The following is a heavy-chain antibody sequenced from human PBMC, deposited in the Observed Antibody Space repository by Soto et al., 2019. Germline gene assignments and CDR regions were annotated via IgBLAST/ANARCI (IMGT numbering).Heavy chain of an antibody. D-gene: IGHD2-15*01. CDR1: GYTFTSYA. CDR2: INAGNGNT. V-gene: IGHV1-3*01. J-gene: IGHJ4*02. CDR3: ARALGYCSGGSCYSEKFDY. Sequence: QVQLVQSGAEVKKPGASVKVSCKASGYTFTSYAMHWVRQAPGQRLEWMGWINAGNGNTKYSQKFQGRVTITRDTTASTAYMELGSLRSEDTAVYYCARALGYCSGGSCYSEKFDYWGQGTLVTVSS.